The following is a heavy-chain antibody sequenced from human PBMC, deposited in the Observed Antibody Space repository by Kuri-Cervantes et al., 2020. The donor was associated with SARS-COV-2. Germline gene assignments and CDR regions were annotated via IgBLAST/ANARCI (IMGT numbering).Heavy chain of an antibody. J-gene: IGHJ3*02. CDR3: ARTTYGSGSYWDDAFDI. Sequence: ETLSLTCAVYGGSFSGYYWSWIRQPPGKGLEWVANIKQDGSEKYYVDSVKGRFTISRDNAKNSLYLQMNSLRAEDTAVYYCARTTYGSGSYWDDAFDIWGQGTMVTVSS. V-gene: IGHV3-7*01. CDR1: GGSFSGYY. D-gene: IGHD3-10*01. CDR2: IKQDGSEK.